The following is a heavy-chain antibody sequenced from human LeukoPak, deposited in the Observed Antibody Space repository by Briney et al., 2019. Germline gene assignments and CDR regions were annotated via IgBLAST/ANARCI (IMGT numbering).Heavy chain of an antibody. D-gene: IGHD3-10*01. V-gene: IGHV3-7*01. CDR2: IKQDGSEK. Sequence: GGSLRLSCAASGFTFGTYWMSWARQAPGKRPEWVAYIKQDGSEKDYLDSVKGRFTISRDNAKNSLYLQMNSLRGEDTAVYYCARHGGAFDIWGQGTLVTVSS. J-gene: IGHJ3*02. CDR1: GFTFGTYW. CDR3: ARHGGAFDI.